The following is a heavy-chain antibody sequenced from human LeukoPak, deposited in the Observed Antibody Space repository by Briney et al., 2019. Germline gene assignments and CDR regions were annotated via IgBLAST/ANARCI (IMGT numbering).Heavy chain of an antibody. V-gene: IGHV1-2*04. D-gene: IGHD3-3*01. J-gene: IGHJ3*02. CDR2: INPNSGGT. Sequence: ASVKVSCKASGYTFTGYYMHWVRQAPGQGLEWMGWINPNSGGTNYAQKFQGWVTMTRDTSISTAYMELSSLRSEDTAVYYCARGIIPAYYDFWSGSTDAFDIWGQGTMVTVSS. CDR1: GYTFTGYY. CDR3: ARGIIPAYYDFWSGSTDAFDI.